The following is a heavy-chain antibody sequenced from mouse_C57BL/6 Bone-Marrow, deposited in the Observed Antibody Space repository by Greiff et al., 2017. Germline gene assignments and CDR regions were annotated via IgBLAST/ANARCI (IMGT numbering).Heavy chain of an antibody. CDR1: GFTFSSYG. D-gene: IGHD1-1*02. Sequence: EVKLVESGADLVKPGGSLKISCAASGFTFSSYGMSWVRQTPDKRLEWVATINSGGSFTYYPDRVKGRFTISIDNSSTTLYMEMSSLKSSDTTMYYCARLGVVALAYWGQGTTLTVSS. CDR2: INSGGSFT. J-gene: IGHJ2*01. V-gene: IGHV5-6*01. CDR3: ARLGVVALAY.